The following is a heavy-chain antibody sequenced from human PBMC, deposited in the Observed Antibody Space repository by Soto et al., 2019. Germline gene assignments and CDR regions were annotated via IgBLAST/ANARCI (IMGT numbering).Heavy chain of an antibody. D-gene: IGHD5-18*01. J-gene: IGHJ5*02. CDR3: AKQPNVDTAMVSWFDP. CDR1: GFTFSNFA. CDR2: ISYDGNNK. Sequence: GGSLRLSCAASGFTFSNFAMHWVRQAPGKGLEWVAVISYDGNNKYSSDSVKGRFTISRDNSKNTLYLQMNSLRAEDTAVYYCAKQPNVDTAMVSWFDPWGQGTLVTVSS. V-gene: IGHV3-30*18.